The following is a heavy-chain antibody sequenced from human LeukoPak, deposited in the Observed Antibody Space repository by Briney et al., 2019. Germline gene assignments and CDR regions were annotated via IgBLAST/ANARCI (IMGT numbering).Heavy chain of an antibody. CDR2: IYYSGST. CDR3: ARVGGYCSGGSCLNWFDP. V-gene: IGHV4-59*01. J-gene: IGHJ5*02. D-gene: IGHD2-15*01. CDR1: GDYIGSYY. Sequence: PSETLSLTCTVSGDYIGSYYWSWIRQPPGKGLEWIGYIYYSGSTNYNPSLKSRVTISVDTSKNQFSLKLSSVTAADTAVYYCARVGGYCSGGSCLNWFDPWGQGTLVTVSS.